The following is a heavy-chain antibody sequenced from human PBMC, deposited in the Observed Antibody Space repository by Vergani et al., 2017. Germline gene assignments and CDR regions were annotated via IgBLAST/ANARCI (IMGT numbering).Heavy chain of an antibody. CDR1: GGPISSSSYY. V-gene: IGHV4-39*01. CDR3: ASETSFYDSSGYPADY. Sequence: QLQLQESGPGLVKPSETLSLPCTVSGGPISSSSYYWGWIRQPPGKGLGWIGSIYYSGSTYYNPSLKSRVTISVDTSKNQFSLKLSSVTAADTAVYYCASETSFYDSSGYPADYWGQGTLVTVSS. CDR2: IYYSGST. J-gene: IGHJ4*02. D-gene: IGHD3-22*01.